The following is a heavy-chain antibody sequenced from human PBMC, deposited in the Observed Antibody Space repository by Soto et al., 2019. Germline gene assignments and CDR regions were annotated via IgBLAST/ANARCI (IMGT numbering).Heavy chain of an antibody. CDR3: ARGPVRSGLEH. D-gene: IGHD4-17*01. CDR1: GFTFSSYA. J-gene: IGHJ1*01. V-gene: IGHV3-30-3*01. CDR2: ISYDGSNK. Sequence: VGSLRLSCAASGFTFSSYAMHWVRQAPGKGLEWVAVISYDGSNKYYADSVKGRFTISRDNSKNTLYLQMDSLRAEDTAVYYCARGPVRSGLEHWGQGTLVTVSS.